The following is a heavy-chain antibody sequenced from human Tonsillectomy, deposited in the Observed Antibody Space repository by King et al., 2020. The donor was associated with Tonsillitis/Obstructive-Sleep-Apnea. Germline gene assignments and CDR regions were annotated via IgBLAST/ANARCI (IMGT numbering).Heavy chain of an antibody. CDR3: ARQSIWRPFDY. CDR1: GGSFSGYY. Sequence: VQLPQWGAGLLKPSETLSLTCAVYGGSFSGYYWSWIRQPPGKGLEWIGEINHSGSTNYNPSLKSRVTISVDTSKNQFSLKLSSVTAADTAVYYCARQSIWRPFDYWGQGTLVTVSS. J-gene: IGHJ4*02. D-gene: IGHD6-6*01. CDR2: INHSGST. V-gene: IGHV4-34*01.